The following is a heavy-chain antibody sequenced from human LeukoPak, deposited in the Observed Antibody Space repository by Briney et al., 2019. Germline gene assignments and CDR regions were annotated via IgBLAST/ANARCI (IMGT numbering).Heavy chain of an antibody. CDR3: ARVHGSGSYMFDP. V-gene: IGHV1-69*04. Sequence: ASVKVSCKASGGTFISYAISWVRQAPGQGLEWMGTIIPILGIANYAQKFQGRVTITADKSTSTAYMEMSSLRSEDTAVYYCARVHGSGSYMFDPWGQGTLVTVSS. D-gene: IGHD3-10*01. J-gene: IGHJ5*02. CDR2: IIPILGIA. CDR1: GGTFISYA.